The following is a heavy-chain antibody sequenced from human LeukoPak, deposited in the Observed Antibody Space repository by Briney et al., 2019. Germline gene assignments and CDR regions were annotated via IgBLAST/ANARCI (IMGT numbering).Heavy chain of an antibody. Sequence: SETLSLTCTVSGGSISSSSYYWGWIRQPPGKGLEWIGSTYYSGSTGSTYYNPSFKSRVTISVDTSKNQFSLKLSSVTAADTAVYYCARVLLGCGGDCYSGGSDAFDIWGQGTMVTVSS. CDR2: TYYSGSTGST. J-gene: IGHJ3*02. CDR3: ARVLLGCGGDCYSGGSDAFDI. D-gene: IGHD2-21*02. V-gene: IGHV4-39*07. CDR1: GGSISSSSYY.